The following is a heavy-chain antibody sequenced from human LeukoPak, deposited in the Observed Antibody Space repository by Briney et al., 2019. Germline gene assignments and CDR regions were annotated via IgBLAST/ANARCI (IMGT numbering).Heavy chain of an antibody. CDR1: GFTLSSYS. V-gene: IGHV3-48*01. CDR2: ISGGSSTI. Sequence: GSLRLSCAASGFTLSSYSMNWVRQAPGKGLEWVSYISGGSSTIYNADSVKGRFTISRDNAKNLLYLLMDTLRAEDTAVYYCARVGSNQWLDYWGQGTLVTVSS. J-gene: IGHJ4*02. D-gene: IGHD6-19*01. CDR3: ARVGSNQWLDY.